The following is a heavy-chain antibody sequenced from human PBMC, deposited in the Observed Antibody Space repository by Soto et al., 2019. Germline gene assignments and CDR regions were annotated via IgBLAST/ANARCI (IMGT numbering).Heavy chain of an antibody. CDR3: ARDLYDFWSGYHAPPGY. CDR1: GFTFSDYY. Sequence: QVQLVESGGGLVKPGGSLRLSCAASGFTFSDYYMSWIRQAPGKGREWVSYIRSSGSTIYYADSVKGRFTISRDNAKHSLYLQMNSLRAEDTAVYYCARDLYDFWSGYHAPPGYWGQGTLVTVSS. CDR2: IRSSGSTI. V-gene: IGHV3-11*01. J-gene: IGHJ4*02. D-gene: IGHD3-3*01.